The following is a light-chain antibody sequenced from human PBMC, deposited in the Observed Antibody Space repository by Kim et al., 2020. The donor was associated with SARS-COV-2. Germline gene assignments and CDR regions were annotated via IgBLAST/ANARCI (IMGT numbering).Light chain of an antibody. V-gene: IGLV6-57*01. J-gene: IGLJ2*01. Sequence: KPLTISCSRIGVGLVSNYVHCYPQRPGRPPTAVIYEYVHRPSGVPDRFSGSIDTSSNSASLTISGLKAEDEADYYCQTFDSSDQQVFGGGTQLTFL. CDR3: QTFDSSDQQV. CDR1: GVGLVSNY. CDR2: EYV.